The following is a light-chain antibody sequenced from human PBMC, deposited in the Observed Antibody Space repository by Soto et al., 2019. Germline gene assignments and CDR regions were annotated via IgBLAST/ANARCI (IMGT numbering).Light chain of an antibody. CDR2: GAS. CDR1: QSVRSN. V-gene: IGKV3-15*01. CDR3: QQYINWSWA. Sequence: EILMTQSTATLSVSPGERATLSCRASQSVRSNLAWYQQKPGQAPRLLIYGASTRATGIPARFSGSGSGTEFTLTITSLQSEDFAVYYCQQYINWSWAFCQGTKVDI. J-gene: IGKJ1*01.